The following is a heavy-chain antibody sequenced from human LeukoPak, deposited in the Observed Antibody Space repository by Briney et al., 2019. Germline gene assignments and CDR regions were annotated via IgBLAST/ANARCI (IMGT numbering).Heavy chain of an antibody. V-gene: IGHV4-59*01. D-gene: IGHD1-7*01. Sequence: PSETLSLTCTVSGGSISSYYWSWIRQPPGKGLEWIGYIYYSESTNYNPSLKSRVTISVDTSKDQFSLKLSSVTAADTAVYYCARDAPLNWNYGLWYFDLWGRGTLVTVSS. J-gene: IGHJ2*01. CDR3: ARDAPLNWNYGLWYFDL. CDR2: IYYSEST. CDR1: GGSISSYY.